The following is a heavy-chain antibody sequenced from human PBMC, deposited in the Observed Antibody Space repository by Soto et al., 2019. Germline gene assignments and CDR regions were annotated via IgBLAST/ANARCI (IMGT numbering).Heavy chain of an antibody. D-gene: IGHD3-10*01. J-gene: IGHJ5*02. Sequence: EVQLVESGGGSVQPGGSLRLSCAASGFTFSSYDMHWVRQATGKGLEWVSAIGTAGDTYYPGSVKGRFTISRENAKNSLYLQMNSLRAGDTAVYYCARGGWFGESENWFDPWGQGTLVTVSS. CDR1: GFTFSSYD. CDR3: ARGGWFGESENWFDP. V-gene: IGHV3-13*01. CDR2: IGTAGDT.